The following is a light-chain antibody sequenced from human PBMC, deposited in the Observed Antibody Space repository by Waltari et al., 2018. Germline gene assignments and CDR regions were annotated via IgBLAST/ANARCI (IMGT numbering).Light chain of an antibody. J-gene: IGLJ3*02. CDR2: DVT. Sequence: QSALTQPASVSGSPGQSITISCPGTSSDVGGYNSVPWYQQPPGKAPKLVIFDVTKRPSGVSNRFSGSKSGNTASLTISGLQAEDEADYYCCSYTGSSTRVFGGGTKLTVL. V-gene: IGLV2-14*01. CDR1: SSDVGGYNS. CDR3: CSYTGSSTRV.